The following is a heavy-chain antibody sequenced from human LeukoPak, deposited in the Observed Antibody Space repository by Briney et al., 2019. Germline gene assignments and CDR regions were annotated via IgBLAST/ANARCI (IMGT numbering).Heavy chain of an antibody. D-gene: IGHD3-22*01. CDR1: GGSLSSSSFL. Sequence: PSETLSLTCTVSGGSLSSSSFLWAWIRQPPGKGLEFVGSTYFSGSTYYNPSLRSRATVSVDMSRNHFSLRLSSVTAADTSVYYCSSITVGVGLVYWGQGSLVTVSS. CDR2: TYFSGST. V-gene: IGHV4-39*02. CDR3: SSITVGVGLVY. J-gene: IGHJ4*02.